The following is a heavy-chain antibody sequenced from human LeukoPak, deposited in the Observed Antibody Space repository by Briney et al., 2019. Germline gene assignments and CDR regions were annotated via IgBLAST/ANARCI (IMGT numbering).Heavy chain of an antibody. CDR1: GFTFGDYA. CDR3: TRSRPGNLFDY. J-gene: IGHJ4*02. Sequence: GGSLRLSCTASGFTFGDYAMSWFRQAPGKGLEWFGFIRSKAFGGTTQYAASVKGRFTISRDDSKSIAYLQMNSLKTGDTAVYYCTRSRPGNLFDYWGQGTLVTVSS. D-gene: IGHD1-1*01. CDR2: IRSKAFGGTT. V-gene: IGHV3-49*03.